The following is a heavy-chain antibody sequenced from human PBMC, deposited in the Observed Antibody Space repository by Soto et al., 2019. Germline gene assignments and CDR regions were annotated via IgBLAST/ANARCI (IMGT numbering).Heavy chain of an antibody. J-gene: IGHJ4*02. V-gene: IGHV3-73*01. CDR2: IRSKANSYAT. CDR3: TRVYYYDSIGYYYYFDY. CDR1: GFTFSGSA. D-gene: IGHD3-22*01. Sequence: GGSLRLSCAASGFTFSGSAMHWVRQASGKGLEWVGRIRSKANSYATAYAASVKGRFTISRDDSKNTAYLQMNSLKTEDTAVYYCTRVYYYDSIGYYYYFDYWGQGTLVTVSS.